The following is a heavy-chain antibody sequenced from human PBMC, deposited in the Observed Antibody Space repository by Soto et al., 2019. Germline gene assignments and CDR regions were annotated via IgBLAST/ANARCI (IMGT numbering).Heavy chain of an antibody. CDR3: AKDRFVRGVIITGHWFDP. Sequence: PGGSLRLSCAASGFSFSSFAMSWVRQAPGKGLEWVSSISVSGKTYYADSVKGRFTISRDNSKNTLNLQMNSLRVEDTAVYYCAKDRFVRGVIITGHWFDPWGQGTLVTVSS. V-gene: IGHV3-23*01. CDR2: ISVSGKT. D-gene: IGHD3-10*02. CDR1: GFSFSSFA. J-gene: IGHJ5*02.